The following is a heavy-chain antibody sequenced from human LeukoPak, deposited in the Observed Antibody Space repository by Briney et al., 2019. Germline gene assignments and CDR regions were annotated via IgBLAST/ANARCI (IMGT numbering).Heavy chain of an antibody. D-gene: IGHD4-17*01. CDR2: IYYSGST. Sequence: SETLSLTCTVSDGSISSYYWGWIRQPPGKGLEWIGYIYYSGSTNYNPSLKSRVTISVDTSKNQFSLKLSSVTAADTAVYYCARHSGSTVTTSFDYWGQGTLVTVSS. V-gene: IGHV4-59*08. CDR3: ARHSGSTVTTSFDY. CDR1: DGSISSYY. J-gene: IGHJ4*02.